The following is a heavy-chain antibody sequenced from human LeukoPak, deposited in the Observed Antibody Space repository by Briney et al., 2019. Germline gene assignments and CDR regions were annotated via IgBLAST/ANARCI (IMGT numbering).Heavy chain of an antibody. CDR2: SYHSGST. CDR3: ASTNIAAAGSAY. CDR1: GYSISSGYY. J-gene: IGHJ4*02. D-gene: IGHD6-13*01. Sequence: SETLSLTCTVSGYSISSGYYWGWIRHPPPKGLEWSGRSYHSGSTSYNPSLTSRVTTSLDTTKNKFSLKLSSVLAADTAVYYCASTNIAAAGSAYWGQGTLVTVSS. V-gene: IGHV4-38-2*02.